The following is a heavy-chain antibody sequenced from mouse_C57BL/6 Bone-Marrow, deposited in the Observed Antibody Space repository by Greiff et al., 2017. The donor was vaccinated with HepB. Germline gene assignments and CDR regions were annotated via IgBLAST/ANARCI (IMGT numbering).Heavy chain of an antibody. CDR2: ILPGSGST. Sequence: QVQLQQPGAELVQPGASVKMSCKASGYPFTSYWITWVKQRPGQGLEWIGAILPGSGSTNYNEKFKGKATFTAATSSNTAYMQRSSLTTEDSAIYYCAPSYYDLYYFDYWGQGTTLTVSS. J-gene: IGHJ2*01. CDR3: APSYYDLYYFDY. V-gene: IGHV1-55*01. D-gene: IGHD2-4*01. CDR1: GYPFTSYW.